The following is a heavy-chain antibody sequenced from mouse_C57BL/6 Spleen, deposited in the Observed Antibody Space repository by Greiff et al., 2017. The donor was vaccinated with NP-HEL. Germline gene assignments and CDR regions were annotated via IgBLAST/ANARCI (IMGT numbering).Heavy chain of an antibody. V-gene: IGHV1-81*01. Sequence: QVQLKESGAELARPGASVKLSCKASGYTFTSYGISWVKQRTGQGLEWIGEIYPRSGNTYYNEKFKGKATLTADKSSSTAYMELRSLTSEDSAVYFCARDDDYVAWFAYWGKGTLVTVSA. CDR3: ARDDDYVAWFAY. CDR2: IYPRSGNT. CDR1: GYTFTSYG. D-gene: IGHD2-4*01. J-gene: IGHJ3*01.